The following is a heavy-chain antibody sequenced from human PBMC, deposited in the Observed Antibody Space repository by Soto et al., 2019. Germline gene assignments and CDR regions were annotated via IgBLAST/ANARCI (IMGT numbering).Heavy chain of an antibody. CDR2: IHYSGSA. J-gene: IGHJ5*01. Sequence: PSETLSLTCTVSGGSISRYYWTWALQPPGKGLEWIGSIHYSGSAANNPSLKSRVTMLVDTSKHQFSLRLTSVTAADTAVYYCARDQDFITGDNWFESWGQGTLVTVSS. CDR3: ARDQDFITGDNWFES. V-gene: IGHV4-59*01. CDR1: GGSISRYY. D-gene: IGHD3-16*01.